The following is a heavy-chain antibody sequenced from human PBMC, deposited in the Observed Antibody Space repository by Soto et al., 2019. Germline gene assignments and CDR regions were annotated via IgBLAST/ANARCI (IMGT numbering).Heavy chain of an antibody. CDR2: IYHSGST. Sequence: QVQLQESGPGLVKPSGTLSLTCAVSGGSISSSNWWSWVRQPPGKGLEWSGEIYHSGSTNYNPSLKSRVTISVDKSKNQFSLKLSSVTAADTAVYYCARVTTIFGVVIIEGWFDPWGQGTLVTVSS. J-gene: IGHJ5*02. D-gene: IGHD3-3*01. CDR1: GGSISSSNW. V-gene: IGHV4-4*02. CDR3: ARVTTIFGVVIIEGWFDP.